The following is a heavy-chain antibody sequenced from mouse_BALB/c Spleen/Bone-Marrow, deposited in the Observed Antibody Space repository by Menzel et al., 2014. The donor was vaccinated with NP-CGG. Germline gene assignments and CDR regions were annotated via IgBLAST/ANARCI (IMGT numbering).Heavy chain of an antibody. V-gene: IGHV5-4*02. CDR3: ARGSSYFDY. CDR2: ISDGDSYT. Sequence: VVESGGGLVKPGGSLKLSCAASGFTFSDYYMYWVRQTPEKRLEWVATISDGDSYTYYPDSVKGRFTISRDNAKXNLYLQMSSLKSEDTAMYYSARGSSYFDYWGQGTTLTVSS. CDR1: GFTFSDYY. D-gene: IGHD1-1*01. J-gene: IGHJ2*01.